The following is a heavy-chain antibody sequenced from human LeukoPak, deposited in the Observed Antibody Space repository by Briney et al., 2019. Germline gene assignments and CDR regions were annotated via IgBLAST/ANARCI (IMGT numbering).Heavy chain of an antibody. D-gene: IGHD6-13*01. Sequence: SEALSLTCTVAGGSINSSSYYWGWIRQPPGKGLEWIGSTYYSGSTYYNPSLKSRVTISVDTSKNQFSLKLTSVTAADTAVYYCARDQDIGSSWSGFDNWFDPWGQGTLVTVSS. CDR3: ARDQDIGSSWSGFDNWFDP. CDR1: GGSINSSSYY. V-gene: IGHV4-39*02. CDR2: TYYSGST. J-gene: IGHJ5*02.